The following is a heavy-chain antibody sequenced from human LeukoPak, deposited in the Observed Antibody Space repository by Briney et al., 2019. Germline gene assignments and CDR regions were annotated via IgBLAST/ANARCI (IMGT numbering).Heavy chain of an antibody. V-gene: IGHV3-21*01. Sequence: GGCLRLSCTASEFTFSTYCMNWVRQAPGKGLEWVSSISSSSSYIYYADSVKGRFTISRDNAKNSLYLQMNSLRAEDTAVYYCARESYGDYPDYWGQGTLVTVSS. CDR3: ARESYGDYPDY. J-gene: IGHJ4*02. CDR2: ISSSSSYI. D-gene: IGHD4-17*01. CDR1: EFTFSTYC.